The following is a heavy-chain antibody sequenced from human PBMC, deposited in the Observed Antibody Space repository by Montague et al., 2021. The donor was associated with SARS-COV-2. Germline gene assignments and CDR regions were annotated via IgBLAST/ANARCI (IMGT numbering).Heavy chain of an antibody. Sequence: SLRLSCAASGFTFDDYAMPWVRQAPGKGLEWVSGISWDSGRRGYADSVKGRFTISRDNAKNSLYLQMNSLRTEDTAFYYCAKDVAGSYFSYDGFDTWGQGTMVTVSS. J-gene: IGHJ3*02. CDR3: AKDVAGSYFSYDGFDT. CDR2: ISWDSGRR. CDR1: GFTFDDYA. V-gene: IGHV3-9*01. D-gene: IGHD1-26*01.